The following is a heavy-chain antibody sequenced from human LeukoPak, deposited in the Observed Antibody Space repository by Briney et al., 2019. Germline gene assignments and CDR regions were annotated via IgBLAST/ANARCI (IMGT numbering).Heavy chain of an antibody. Sequence: GGSLRLSCAASGFTVSSNYMSWVRQAPGKGLEWVSVIYSGGSTYYADSVKGRFTISRDNSKNTLYLQMNSLRAEDTAVYYCATTSRYFDWLPTSYYFDYWGQGTLVTVSS. D-gene: IGHD3-9*01. CDR3: ATTSRYFDWLPTSYYFDY. CDR1: GFTVSSNY. CDR2: IYSGGST. J-gene: IGHJ4*02. V-gene: IGHV3-53*01.